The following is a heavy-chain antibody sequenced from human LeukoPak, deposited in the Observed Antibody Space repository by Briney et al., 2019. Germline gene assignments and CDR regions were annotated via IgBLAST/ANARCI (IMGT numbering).Heavy chain of an antibody. D-gene: IGHD1-26*01. CDR1: GGSISSGGYY. CDR2: IYYSGST. J-gene: IGHJ6*02. CDR3: ARIRGSVGYYYYGMDV. V-gene: IGHV4-31*03. Sequence: SQTLSLTCTVSGGSISSGGYYWDWVRQHPGRGLEWVGYIYYSGSTYYNPSLKSRVTISVDTSKNQFSLKLSSVTAADTAVYYCARIRGSVGYYYYGMDVWGQGTTVTVSS.